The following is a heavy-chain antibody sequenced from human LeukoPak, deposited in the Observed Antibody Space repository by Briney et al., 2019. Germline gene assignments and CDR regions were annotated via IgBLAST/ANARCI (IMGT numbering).Heavy chain of an antibody. CDR2: LYSGGSA. CDR1: GFSVSSNY. V-gene: IGHV3-53*01. J-gene: IGHJ4*02. D-gene: IGHD4/OR15-4a*01. Sequence: GGSLRLSCAASGFSVSSNYMSWVRQAPGKGLEWVSVLYSGGSAYYADSVQGRFTISRDNSKNTLYLQMNGLRVEDTAVYYCARTVVITSTADYFDHWGQGTLVTVSS. CDR3: ARTVVITSTADYFDH.